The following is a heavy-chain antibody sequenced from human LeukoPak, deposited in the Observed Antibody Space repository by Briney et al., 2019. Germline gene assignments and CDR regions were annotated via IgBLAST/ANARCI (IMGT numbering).Heavy chain of an antibody. V-gene: IGHV5-51*01. CDR3: ARSVPRAAAGTGWFDP. J-gene: IGHJ5*02. CDR2: IYPGDSDT. Sequence: GESLKISCKVSGYSFTNYWIGWVRQMPGKGLEWMGIIYPGDSDTRYSPSFQGQVTISADKSISTAYLQWSSLKASDTAMYYCARSVPRAAAGTGWFDPWGQGTLVTVSS. D-gene: IGHD6-13*01. CDR1: GYSFTNYW.